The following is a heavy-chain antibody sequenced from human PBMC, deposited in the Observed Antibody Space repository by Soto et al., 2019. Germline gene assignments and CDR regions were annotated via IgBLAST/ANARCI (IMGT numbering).Heavy chain of an antibody. CDR1: GYTFSRYG. CDR2: ISGYNGDT. Sequence: AGVKVSCKASGYTFSRYGISWVREAPGQGLEWMGWISGYNGDTNYAQNFQGRVTMTIDTSTTTAYLELRSLTSDDTALYYCAKNGQPPYYYYGLDVWGQGTTVTVSS. D-gene: IGHD2-8*01. CDR3: AKNGQPPYYYYGLDV. V-gene: IGHV1-18*01. J-gene: IGHJ6*02.